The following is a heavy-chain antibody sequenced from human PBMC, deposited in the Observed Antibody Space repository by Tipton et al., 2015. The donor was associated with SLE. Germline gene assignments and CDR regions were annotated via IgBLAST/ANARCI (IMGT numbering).Heavy chain of an antibody. D-gene: IGHD5-24*01. CDR2: INHSGST. CDR1: GGSFSGYY. J-gene: IGHJ3*02. CDR3: ARDRRDGYNNAFDI. V-gene: IGHV4-34*01. Sequence: TLSLTCAVYGGSFSGYYWSWIRQPPGKGLEWIGEINHSGSTNYNPSLKNRVTISVDTSKNQFSLKLSSVTAADTAVYYCARDRRDGYNNAFDIWGQGTMVTVSS.